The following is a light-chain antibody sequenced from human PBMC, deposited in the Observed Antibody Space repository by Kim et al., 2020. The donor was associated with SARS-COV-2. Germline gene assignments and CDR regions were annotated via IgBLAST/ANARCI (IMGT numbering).Light chain of an antibody. Sequence: NSMLTQPHSVSESPGKTVTISCTRSSGSIASNYVQWYQQRPGSAPTTVIYEDNQRPSWVPDRFSGSIDSSSNSASLTISGLKTEDEADYYCQSYDSSALVFGGGTKLTVL. CDR2: EDN. J-gene: IGLJ2*01. CDR1: SGSIASNY. V-gene: IGLV6-57*04. CDR3: QSYDSSALV.